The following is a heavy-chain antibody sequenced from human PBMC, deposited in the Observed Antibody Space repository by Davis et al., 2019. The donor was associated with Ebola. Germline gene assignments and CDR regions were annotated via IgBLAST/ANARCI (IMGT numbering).Heavy chain of an antibody. CDR2: ISSSGSTI. CDR3: ARDSYSSSWYLGYFDY. CDR1: GFTFSDCY. V-gene: IGHV3-11*01. D-gene: IGHD6-13*01. J-gene: IGHJ4*02. Sequence: GGSLRLSCAASGFTFSDCYMSWIRQAPGKGLEWVSYISSSGSTIYYADSVKGRFTISRDNAKNSLYLQMNSLRAEDTAVYYCARDSYSSSWYLGYFDYWGQGTLVTVSS.